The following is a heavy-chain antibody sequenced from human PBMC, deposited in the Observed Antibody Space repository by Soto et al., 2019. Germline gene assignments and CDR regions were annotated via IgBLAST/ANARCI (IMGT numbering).Heavy chain of an antibody. CDR2: IKQDGGEK. CDR3: ARGAFPTWGTYPLDY. CDR1: GFTFTTYG. J-gene: IGHJ4*02. D-gene: IGHD3-16*02. Sequence: EVQLVESGGGLVQPGGSLRLSCAASGFTFTTYGMTWVRQAPGKGLEWVANIKQDGGEKYYVGSVKGRFTISRDNDENSLYLQLDSLRDEDAAVYYCARGAFPTWGTYPLDYWGQGTLVTVSS. V-gene: IGHV3-7*04.